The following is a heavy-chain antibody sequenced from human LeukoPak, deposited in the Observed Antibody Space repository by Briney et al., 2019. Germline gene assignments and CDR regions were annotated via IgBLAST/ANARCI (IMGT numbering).Heavy chain of an antibody. D-gene: IGHD3-10*01. CDR3: AREEWFGVTAHYYGMDV. V-gene: IGHV3-30*04. CDR2: ISHDGSNK. J-gene: IGHJ6*02. Sequence: GGSLRLSCAASGFTFSSYAMHWVRQAPGKGLEWVAVISHDGSNKYYADSVKGRFTISRDNSKNTLYLQMNSLRAEDTAVYYCAREEWFGVTAHYYGMDVWGQGTTVTVSS. CDR1: GFTFSSYA.